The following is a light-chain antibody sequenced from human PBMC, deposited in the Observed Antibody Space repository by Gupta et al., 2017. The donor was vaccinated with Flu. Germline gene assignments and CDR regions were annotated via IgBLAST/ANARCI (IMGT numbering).Light chain of an antibody. Sequence: SVLTQPPSSSGAPGQTVTISCTGSSSKVGATYDINWYQQLPGTAPTLLIYCDSNRHCGGPDRFSGSKSGTSAALAITGLQAAEEAAYYCQSYDSRPSGFWVFGGGTKLTVL. CDR2: CDS. CDR1: SSKVGATYD. CDR3: QSYDSRPSGFWV. J-gene: IGLJ3*02. V-gene: IGLV1-40*01.